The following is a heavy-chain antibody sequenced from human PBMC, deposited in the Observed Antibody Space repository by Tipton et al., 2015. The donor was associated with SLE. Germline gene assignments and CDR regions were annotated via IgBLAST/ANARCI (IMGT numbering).Heavy chain of an antibody. CDR3: ARVRDTANDAFDI. Sequence: TLSLTCAVYGGSFSDYSWSWFRQPPGKGLEWIGEINHSGSTNYHPSLKSRVTISVDKSKNQFSLKLSSVTAADTAVYYCARVRDTANDAFDIWGLGTMVTVSS. V-gene: IGHV4-34*01. CDR1: GGSFSDYS. CDR2: INHSGST. D-gene: IGHD5-18*01. J-gene: IGHJ3*02.